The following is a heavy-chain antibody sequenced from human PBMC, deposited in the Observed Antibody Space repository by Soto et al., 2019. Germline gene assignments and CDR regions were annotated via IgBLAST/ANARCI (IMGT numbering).Heavy chain of an antibody. Sequence: QVQLVQSGAEVKKPGSSVKVSCKASGGTFSSYAISWVRQAPGQGLEWMGGIIPIFGTANYAQKFQGRVTTTADESTSKAYMELSSLRSEETAVYYCARALVTIFGVVTEYYYGMDVWGQGTTVTVSS. CDR1: GGTFSSYA. J-gene: IGHJ6*02. V-gene: IGHV1-69*01. CDR3: ARALVTIFGVVTEYYYGMDV. D-gene: IGHD3-3*01. CDR2: IIPIFGTA.